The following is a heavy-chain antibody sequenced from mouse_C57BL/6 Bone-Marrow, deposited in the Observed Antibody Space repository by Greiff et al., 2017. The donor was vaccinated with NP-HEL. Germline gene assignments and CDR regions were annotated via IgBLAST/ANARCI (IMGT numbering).Heavy chain of an antibody. J-gene: IGHJ2*01. Sequence: EVNVVESEGGLVQPGSSMKLSCTASGFTFSDYYMAWVRQVPEKGLEWVANINYDGSSTYYLDSLKSRFIISRDNAKNILYLQMSSLKSEDTATYYCARATVVAPDYWGQGTTLTVSS. CDR1: GFTFSDYY. D-gene: IGHD1-1*01. CDR3: ARATVVAPDY. CDR2: INYDGSST. V-gene: IGHV5-16*01.